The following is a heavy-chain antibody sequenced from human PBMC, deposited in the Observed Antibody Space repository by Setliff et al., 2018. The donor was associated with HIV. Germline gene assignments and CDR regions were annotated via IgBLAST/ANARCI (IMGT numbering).Heavy chain of an antibody. CDR1: GDSITSGHFY. V-gene: IGHV4-39*01. Sequence: LSLTCTVSGDSITSGHFYWGWIRQAPGKGLEWIGNILDGRVTFFNPSLRGRVTISVDASKNQVSLNLRSVTAADSAVYHCARPHSGRGGGAYFDPWGQGSLVTVSS. CDR2: ILDGRVT. D-gene: IGHD6-19*01. J-gene: IGHJ5*02. CDR3: ARPHSGRGGGAYFDP.